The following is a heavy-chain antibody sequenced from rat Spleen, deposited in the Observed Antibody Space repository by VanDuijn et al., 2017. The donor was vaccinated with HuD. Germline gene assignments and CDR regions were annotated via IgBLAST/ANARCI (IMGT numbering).Heavy chain of an antibody. Sequence: EVQLVESGGGLVQPGRSLKLSCAASGFTFSNYDMAWVRQAPTKGLEWVASISTSGDTTYYRDSVKGRFTVSRDDTKSTLYLQVDSLRSEDTATYYCARAYYSFAYWGQGTLVTVSS. D-gene: IGHD1-6*01. CDR2: ISTSGDTT. CDR3: ARAYYSFAY. CDR1: GFTFSNYD. V-gene: IGHV5-25*01. J-gene: IGHJ3*01.